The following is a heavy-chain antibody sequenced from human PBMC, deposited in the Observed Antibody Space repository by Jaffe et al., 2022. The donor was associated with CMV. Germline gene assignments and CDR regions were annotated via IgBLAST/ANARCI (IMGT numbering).Heavy chain of an antibody. D-gene: IGHD3-10*01. J-gene: IGHJ6*03. CDR2: IDPSDSYT. V-gene: IGHV5-10-1*03. Sequence: EVQLVQSGAEVKKPGESLRISCKGSGYSFTSYWISWVRQMPGKGLEWMGRIDPSDSYTNYSPSFQGHVTISADKSISTAYLQWSSLKASDTAMYYCARHGYGSGSYSPVPRYYYYYYMDVWGKGTTVTVSS. CDR3: ARHGYGSGSYSPVPRYYYYYYMDV. CDR1: GYSFTSYW.